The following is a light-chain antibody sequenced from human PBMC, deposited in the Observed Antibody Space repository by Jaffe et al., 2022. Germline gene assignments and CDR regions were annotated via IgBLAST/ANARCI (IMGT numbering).Light chain of an antibody. CDR3: SSYTSTSTRV. V-gene: IGLV2-18*02. CDR2: EVS. CDR1: SSDVGTYNR. J-gene: IGLJ3*02. Sequence: QSALTQPPSVSGSPGQSVTISCTGTSSDVGTYNRVAWYQQAPGTAPKLMLYEVSYRPSGVPDRFSGSKSGNTASLTISGLQAEDEADYYCSSYTSTSTRVFGGGTKVTVL.